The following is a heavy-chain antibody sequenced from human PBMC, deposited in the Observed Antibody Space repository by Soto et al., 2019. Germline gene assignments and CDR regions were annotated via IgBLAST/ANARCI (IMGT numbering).Heavy chain of an antibody. CDR3: ARRADYDILTGYPGQVNWFDP. CDR1: GDSVSSNSAA. J-gene: IGHJ5*02. Sequence: SQTLSLPCAISGDSVSSNSAAWNWIRQSPSRGLEWLGRTYYRSKWYNDYAVSVKSRKTINPDTSKNQFSRQLNSVTPEDTAVYYCARRADYDILTGYPGQVNWFDPWGQGTLVTVSS. CDR2: TYYRSKWYN. V-gene: IGHV6-1*01. D-gene: IGHD3-9*01.